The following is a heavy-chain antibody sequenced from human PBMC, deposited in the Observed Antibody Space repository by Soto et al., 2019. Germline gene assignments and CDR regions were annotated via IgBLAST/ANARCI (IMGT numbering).Heavy chain of an antibody. J-gene: IGHJ6*02. V-gene: IGHV4-61*01. Sequence: SETLSLTCTVSGDXVNSNNVYWGWVRQPPGRRLEWIGYIYYSGSTNYNPSLKSRVTISVDTSKNQFSLKLSSVTAADTAVYYCARYYGYYGSGSYPYYGMDVWGQGTTVTVSS. D-gene: IGHD3-10*01. CDR3: ARYYGYYGSGSYPYYGMDV. CDR2: IYYSGST. CDR1: GDXVNSNNVY.